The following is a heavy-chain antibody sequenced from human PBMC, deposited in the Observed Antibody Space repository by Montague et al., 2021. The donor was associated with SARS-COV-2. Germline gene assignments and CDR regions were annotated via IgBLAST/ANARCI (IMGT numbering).Heavy chain of an antibody. V-gene: IGHV4-34*01. D-gene: IGHD3-22*01. CDR3: ARGPRITMIVVVITDIWFDP. Sequence: SETLSLTCAVYGGSFSGYYWSWICQPPGKGLEWIGEINHSGSTYXNPSLKSRVTISVDTSKNQFSLKLSSVPAADTAVYYCARGPRITMIVVVITDIWFDPWGQGTLVTVSS. CDR2: INHSGST. CDR1: GGSFSGYY. J-gene: IGHJ5*02.